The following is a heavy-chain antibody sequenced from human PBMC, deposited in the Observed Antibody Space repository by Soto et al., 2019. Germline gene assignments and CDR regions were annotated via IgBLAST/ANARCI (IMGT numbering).Heavy chain of an antibody. CDR3: ARGGYSQGSEALDY. CDR1: GYTFTGNY. J-gene: IGHJ4*02. Sequence: QVQMVQSGAEVKRPGASVKVSCKASGYTFTGNYMHWVRQAPGQGLEWMGWINPKSGGTIDAQKFQGRVIMTRDTSINTAYMELSRLRSDDSAVYYCARGGYSQGSEALDYWGPGSLISVSS. CDR2: INPKSGGT. D-gene: IGHD5-18*01. V-gene: IGHV1-2*02.